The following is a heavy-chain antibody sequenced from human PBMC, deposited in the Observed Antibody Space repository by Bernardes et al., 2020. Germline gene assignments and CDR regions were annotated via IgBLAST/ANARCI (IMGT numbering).Heavy chain of an antibody. V-gene: IGHV3-74*01. CDR3: TRGAAAANDY. CDR1: GFTFSSYW. CDR2: LNTDGSNT. Sequence: GGSLRLSCAASGFTFSSYWMHWVRQAPGKGLVWVSRLNTDGSNTIYADSVKGRFTISRDNAKNTLYLQMNSLRAEDTAVYYCTRGAAAANDYWGQGTLV. J-gene: IGHJ4*02. D-gene: IGHD6-13*01.